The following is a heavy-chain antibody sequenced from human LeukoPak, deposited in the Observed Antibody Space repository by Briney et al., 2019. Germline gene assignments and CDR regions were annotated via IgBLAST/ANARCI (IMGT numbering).Heavy chain of an antibody. CDR3: ATVEMATSWAFYYYMDV. CDR2: ISSSSSYI. V-gene: IGHV3-21*01. Sequence: PGGSLRLSCAASGFTFSSYSMNWVRQAPGKGLEWVSSISSSSSYIYYADSVKGRFTISRDNAKNSLYLQMNSLRAEDTAVYYCATVEMATSWAFYYYMDVWGKGTTVTVSS. J-gene: IGHJ6*03. CDR1: GFTFSSYS. D-gene: IGHD5-24*01.